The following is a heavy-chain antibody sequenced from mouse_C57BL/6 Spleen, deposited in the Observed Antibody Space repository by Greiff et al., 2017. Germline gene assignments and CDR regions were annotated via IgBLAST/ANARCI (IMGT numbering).Heavy chain of an antibody. D-gene: IGHD3-3*01. CDR3: ARVGILVDY. V-gene: IGHV1-85*01. CDR2: IYPRDGST. Sequence: VQLVESGPELVKPGASVKLSCKASGYTFTSYDIHWVKQRPGQGLEWIGWIYPRDGSTKYNEKFKSKATLTVDTSSSTAYMELNSLTSEDSAVYFCARVGILVDYWGQGTSVTVSS. J-gene: IGHJ4*01. CDR1: GYTFTSYD.